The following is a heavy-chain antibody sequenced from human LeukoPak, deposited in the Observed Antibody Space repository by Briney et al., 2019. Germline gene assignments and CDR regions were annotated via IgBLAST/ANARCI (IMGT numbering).Heavy chain of an antibody. J-gene: IGHJ6*02. CDR3: ARPDYYDSSGYPYYYYYYGMDV. CDR1: GFTFSSYS. V-gene: IGHV3-21*01. Sequence: GGSLRLSCAASGFTFSSYSMNWVRQAPGKGLEWVSSISSSSSYIYYADSVKGRFTISRDDAKNSLYLQTNSLRAEDTAVYYCARPDYYDSSGYPYYYYYYGMDVWGQGTTVTVSS. CDR2: ISSSSSYI. D-gene: IGHD3-22*01.